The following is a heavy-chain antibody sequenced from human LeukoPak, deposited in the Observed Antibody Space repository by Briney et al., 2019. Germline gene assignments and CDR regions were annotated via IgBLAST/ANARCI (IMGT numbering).Heavy chain of an antibody. Sequence: GGSLRLSCAASGFTFSSYGMHWVRQAPGKGLEGVAFIRYDGSNKYYADSVKGRFTISRDNSKNTLYLQMNSLRAEDTAVYYCAKEGTSYYYMDVWGKGTTVTVSS. CDR3: AKEGTSYYYMDV. D-gene: IGHD2-2*01. CDR2: IRYDGSNK. CDR1: GFTFSSYG. J-gene: IGHJ6*03. V-gene: IGHV3-30*02.